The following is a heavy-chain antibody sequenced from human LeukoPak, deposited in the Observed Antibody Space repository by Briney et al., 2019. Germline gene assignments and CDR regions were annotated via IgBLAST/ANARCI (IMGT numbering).Heavy chain of an antibody. J-gene: IGHJ1*01. Sequence: GRSLRLSCAASGFTFSSYAMHWVRQAPGKGLEWVAVISYDGSNKYYADSVKGRFTISRDNAKNSLYLQMNSLRAEDTAVYYCATYSSLNRREFQYWGQGTLLTVSS. V-gene: IGHV3-30-3*01. D-gene: IGHD3-22*01. CDR3: ATYSSLNRREFQY. CDR1: GFTFSSYA. CDR2: ISYDGSNK.